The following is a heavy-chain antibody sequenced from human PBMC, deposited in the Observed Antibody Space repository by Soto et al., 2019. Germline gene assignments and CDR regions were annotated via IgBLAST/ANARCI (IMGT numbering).Heavy chain of an antibody. J-gene: IGHJ6*03. CDR2: INGDGSIT. CDR1: GFTFSSYW. D-gene: IGHD3-10*01. V-gene: IGHV3-74*03. Sequence: EVQLVESGGGIVQPGGSLRLSCAASGFTFSSYWMHWVRQVPGKGLVWVSRINGDGSITKYAESVKGRFTVSRDNTKNTLYLQMHSLRNEDTALFYCARDPDLSGGLNYYNSMDVWGKGTTVTVSS. CDR3: ARDPDLSGGLNYYNSMDV.